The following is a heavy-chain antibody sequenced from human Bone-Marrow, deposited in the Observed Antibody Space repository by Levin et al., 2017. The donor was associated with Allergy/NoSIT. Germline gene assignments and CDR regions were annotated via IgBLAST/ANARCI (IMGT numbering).Heavy chain of an antibody. Sequence: SETLSLTCAISGASVSGNNIAWNWIRQSPSRGLEWLGRAYYTSKWNIDYAVSVKSRLTINTDTSENQFSLQLISVTPEDTAVYYCARGSMSSFDFWGKGILVTVSS. V-gene: IGHV6-1*01. CDR1: GASVSGNNIA. D-gene: IGHD2/OR15-2a*01. J-gene: IGHJ4*02. CDR3: ARGSMSSFDF. CDR2: AYYTSKWNI.